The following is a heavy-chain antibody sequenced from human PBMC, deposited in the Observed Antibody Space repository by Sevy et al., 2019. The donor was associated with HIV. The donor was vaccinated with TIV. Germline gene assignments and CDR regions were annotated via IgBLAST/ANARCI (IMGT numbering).Heavy chain of an antibody. D-gene: IGHD1-26*01. CDR3: ARESVGATTNAFDI. CDR1: GFTFSSYA. V-gene: IGHV3-30*04. Sequence: GGSLRLACAASGFTFSSYAMHWVRRAPGKGLEWVAVLSYDGSNKDYADSVKGRFTISRDNSKNTLYLQMNSLRAEDTAVYYCARESVGATTNAFDIWVQGTMVTVSS. CDR2: LSYDGSNK. J-gene: IGHJ3*02.